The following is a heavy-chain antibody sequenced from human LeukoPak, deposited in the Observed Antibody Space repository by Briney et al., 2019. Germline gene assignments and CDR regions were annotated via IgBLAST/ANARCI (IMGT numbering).Heavy chain of an antibody. CDR3: ARALSSSWYKNWFDP. CDR2: INHSGST. Sequence: SETLSLTCAVYGGSFSGYYWSWIRQPPGKGLEWIGEINHSGSTNYNPSLKSRGTISVDTSKNQFSLKLSSVTAADTAVYYCARALSSSWYKNWFDPWGQGTLATVSS. J-gene: IGHJ5*02. D-gene: IGHD6-13*01. CDR1: GGSFSGYY. V-gene: IGHV4-34*01.